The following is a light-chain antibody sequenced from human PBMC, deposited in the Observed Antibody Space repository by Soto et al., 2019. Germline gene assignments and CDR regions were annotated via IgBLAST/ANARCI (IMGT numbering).Light chain of an antibody. J-gene: IGLJ1*01. CDR3: TSYAGGNNV. V-gene: IGLV2-8*01. Sequence: QSALTQPPSASGSPGQSVTISCSGTTSDVGAYNYVSWYQQHPGKVPKLMVYEVNKRPSGVPDRFSGSKSGNTASLTVSGIQAQDEADYYCTSYAGGNNVFGTGTKLTVL. CDR1: TSDVGAYNY. CDR2: EVN.